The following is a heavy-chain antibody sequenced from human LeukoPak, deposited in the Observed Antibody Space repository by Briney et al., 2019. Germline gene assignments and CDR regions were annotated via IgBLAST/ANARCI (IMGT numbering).Heavy chain of an antibody. CDR2: IYYSGST. J-gene: IGHJ3*02. V-gene: IGHV4-59*01. Sequence: SDTLSLTCIVYGGSISSYYWSWIRQPPGKGLEWIGYIYYSGSTNYNPSLKSRVTISVDTSKNQFSLKLSSVTAADTAVYYCARDTKGLLWFGELDTGDAFDIWGQGTMVTVSS. CDR3: ARDTKGLLWFGELDTGDAFDI. CDR1: GGSISSYY. D-gene: IGHD3-10*01.